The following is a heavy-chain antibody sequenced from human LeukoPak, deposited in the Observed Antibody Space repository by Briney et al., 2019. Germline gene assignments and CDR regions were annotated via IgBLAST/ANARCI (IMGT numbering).Heavy chain of an antibody. CDR3: ARVWQTSRYGMDV. J-gene: IGHJ6*02. V-gene: IGHV3-33*08. CDR1: GFTVSSNY. CDR2: TWYDGSNK. Sequence: SGGSLRLSCAASGFTVSSNYMSWVRQAPGKGLEWVAVTWYDGSNKYYADSVKGRFTISRDNSKNTLYLQMNSLRAEDTAVYYCARVWQTSRYGMDVWGQGTTVTVSS. D-gene: IGHD1-1*01.